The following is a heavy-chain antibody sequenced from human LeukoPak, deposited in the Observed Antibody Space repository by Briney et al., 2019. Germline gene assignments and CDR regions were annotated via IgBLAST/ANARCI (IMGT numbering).Heavy chain of an antibody. Sequence: GGSLRLSCAASGFTFSSYSMNWVRQAPGKGLEWVSSISSSNNYIYYADSVKGRFTISRDNAKNSLYPQMNSLRAEDTAVYYCARVGELAPIDYWGQGILVTVFS. CDR1: GFTFSSYS. V-gene: IGHV3-21*01. D-gene: IGHD6-13*01. J-gene: IGHJ4*02. CDR3: ARVGELAPIDY. CDR2: ISSSNNYI.